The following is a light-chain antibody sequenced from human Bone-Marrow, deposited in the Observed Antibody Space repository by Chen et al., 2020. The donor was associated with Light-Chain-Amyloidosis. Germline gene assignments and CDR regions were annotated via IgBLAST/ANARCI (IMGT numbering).Light chain of an antibody. V-gene: IGLV3-25*03. Sequence: SYELTQPPSVSVSPGQTARITCSGDDLPTKYAYWYQQKPGQAPVLVIHRDTERPSGISERFSGSSSETTATLTIRGVQAEDEADYHCQSADSSGTYEVIFGGGTKLTVL. CDR3: QSADSSGTYEVI. CDR1: DLPTKY. CDR2: RDT. J-gene: IGLJ2*01.